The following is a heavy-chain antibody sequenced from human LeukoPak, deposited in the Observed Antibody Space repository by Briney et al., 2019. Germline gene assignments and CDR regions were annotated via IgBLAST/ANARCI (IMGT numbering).Heavy chain of an antibody. CDR1: GGSISSYY. CDR3: ARGDDAFDI. Sequence: SEPLSLPFTVSGGSISSYYWSWIRPPPGKGLEWIGYIYYSGSTNYNPSLKSRVTISVDTSKNQFSLKLSSVTAADTAVYYCARGDDAFDIWGQGRMVTVSS. CDR2: IYYSGST. V-gene: IGHV4-59*01. J-gene: IGHJ3*02.